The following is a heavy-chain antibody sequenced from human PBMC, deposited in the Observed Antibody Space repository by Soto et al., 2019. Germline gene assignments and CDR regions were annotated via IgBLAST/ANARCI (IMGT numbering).Heavy chain of an antibody. Sequence: QVQLVQSGAEVKMPGSSVRVSCKASGGSFSKYGISWVRQAPGQGLEWMGGIIPMFGIGNYAEKFLGRVTITADESTSTSHMELSTLRSEDTAAYFCARGYQANSFSAVAVWGQGTTVTVSS. V-gene: IGHV1-69*01. D-gene: IGHD1-7*01. CDR3: ARGYQANSFSAVAV. CDR2: IIPMFGIG. CDR1: GGSFSKYG. J-gene: IGHJ6*02.